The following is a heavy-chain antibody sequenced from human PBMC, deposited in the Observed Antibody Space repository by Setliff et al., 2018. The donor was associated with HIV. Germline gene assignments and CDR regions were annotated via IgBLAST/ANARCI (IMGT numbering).Heavy chain of an antibody. V-gene: IGHV1-24*01. CDR1: GYTLTELS. CDR3: ATSDQQLAAVGTAHDAFDI. D-gene: IGHD6-13*01. Sequence: ASVKVSCKASGYTLTELSMHWVRQAPGKGLEWMGGFDPEDGERIYAQKFQGRVTMTEDTSTDTAYMELSSLRSEDTAVYYCATSDQQLAAVGTAHDAFDIWGQGTMVTVSS. J-gene: IGHJ3*02. CDR2: FDPEDGER.